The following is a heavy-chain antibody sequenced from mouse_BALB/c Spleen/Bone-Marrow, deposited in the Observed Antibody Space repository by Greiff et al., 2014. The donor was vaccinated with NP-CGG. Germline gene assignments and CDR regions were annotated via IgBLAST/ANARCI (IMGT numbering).Heavy chain of an antibody. Sequence: VQLKDSGGDLVKPGGSLKLSCAASGFSFSGYGMSWVRQTPDKRLEGVATIGVGGTYTYYPDSVKGRFTISRDNAKNTLYLRMSSLKSEDTAMYYCARPFTTVVATVFAYWGQGTLVTVSA. CDR3: ARPFTTVVATVFAY. V-gene: IGHV5-6*01. D-gene: IGHD1-1*01. J-gene: IGHJ3*01. CDR2: IGVGGTYT. CDR1: GFSFSGYG.